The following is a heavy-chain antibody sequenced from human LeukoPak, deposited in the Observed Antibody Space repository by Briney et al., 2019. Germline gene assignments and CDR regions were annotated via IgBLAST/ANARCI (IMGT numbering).Heavy chain of an antibody. CDR3: ARDPRWLTPDCTSTSCYENYFDP. J-gene: IGHJ5*02. V-gene: IGHV4-38-2*02. Sequence: PSETLSLTCGVSGYSISSGYQWAWIRPSSGKGLEWIGSIYHSGSAHYNPSLKSRVTISVETSKNQFSLNMYSVTAADTAVYYCARDPRWLTPDCTSTSCYENYFDPWGQGTLVTVSS. CDR1: GYSISSGYQ. D-gene: IGHD2-2*01. CDR2: IYHSGSA.